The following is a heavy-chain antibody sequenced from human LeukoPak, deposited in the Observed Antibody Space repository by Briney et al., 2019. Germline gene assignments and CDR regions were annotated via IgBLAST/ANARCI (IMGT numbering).Heavy chain of an antibody. J-gene: IGHJ4*02. CDR1: GFTFSSYG. D-gene: IGHD3-10*01. V-gene: IGHV3-30*18. CDR3: AKDGSGSHRYYFDY. Sequence: PGGSLRLSCAASGFTFSSYGMHWVRQAPGKGLEWVAVISYDGSNKYYADSVKGRFTISRDDSKNTLYLQMNSLRAEDTAVYYCAKDGSGSHRYYFDYWGQGTLVTVSS. CDR2: ISYDGSNK.